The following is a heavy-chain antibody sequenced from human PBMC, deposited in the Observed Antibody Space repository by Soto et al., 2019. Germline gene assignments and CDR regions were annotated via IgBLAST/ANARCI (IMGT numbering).Heavy chain of an antibody. D-gene: IGHD2-2*01. Sequence: ASVKVSCKASGYTFTSYGISWVRQAPGQGLEWMGWISAYNGNTNYAQKLQGRVTMTTDTSTSTAYMELRSLRSEDTAVYYCASSRVPAAMLPYYFDYWGQGTLVTVSS. CDR1: GYTFTSYG. CDR2: ISAYNGNT. V-gene: IGHV1-18*01. J-gene: IGHJ4*02. CDR3: ASSRVPAAMLPYYFDY.